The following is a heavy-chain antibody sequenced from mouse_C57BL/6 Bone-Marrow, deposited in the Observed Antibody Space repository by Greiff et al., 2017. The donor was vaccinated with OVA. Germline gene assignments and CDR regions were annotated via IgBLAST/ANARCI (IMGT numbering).Heavy chain of an antibody. Sequence: QVQLQQSGAELARPGASVQMSCKASGYTFTSYTMHWVKQRPGQGLEWIGYINPSSGYTKYNQKFKDKATLTADKSSSTAYMQLSSLTSEDSAVYYCARGNYDYDVDAYWGQGTLVTVSA. CDR1: GYTFTSYT. J-gene: IGHJ3*01. D-gene: IGHD2-4*01. CDR2: INPSSGYT. V-gene: IGHV1-4*01. CDR3: ARGNYDYDVDAY.